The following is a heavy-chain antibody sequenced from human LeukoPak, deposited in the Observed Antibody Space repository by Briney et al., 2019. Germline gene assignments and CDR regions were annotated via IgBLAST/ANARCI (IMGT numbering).Heavy chain of an antibody. D-gene: IGHD3-22*01. Sequence: SETLSLTCTVSGGSISSYYWSWIRQPPGKGLEWIGYIYYSGSTNYNPSLKSRVTISVDTSKNQFSLKLSSVTAADTAVYYCARSEYDSSGYFDYWGQGTLVTVYS. CDR3: ARSEYDSSGYFDY. CDR1: GGSISSYY. CDR2: IYYSGST. V-gene: IGHV4-59*01. J-gene: IGHJ4*02.